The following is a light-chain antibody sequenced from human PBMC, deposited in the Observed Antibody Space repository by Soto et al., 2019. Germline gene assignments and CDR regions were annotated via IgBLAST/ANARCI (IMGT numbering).Light chain of an antibody. V-gene: IGLV2-8*01. Sequence: QAVVTQPPSASGSPGQSVTISCTGTSSDVGGYNYVSWYQQHPGKAPKLMIYEVSKRPSGVPDRFSGSKSGNTASLTVSGLQAEDEADYYCSSYAGSNIFVVFGGGTQLTVL. CDR2: EVS. CDR1: SSDVGGYNY. CDR3: SSYAGSNIFVV. J-gene: IGLJ2*01.